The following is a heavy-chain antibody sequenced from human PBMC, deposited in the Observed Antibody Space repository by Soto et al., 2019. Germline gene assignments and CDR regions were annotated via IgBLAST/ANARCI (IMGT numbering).Heavy chain of an antibody. CDR1: GGTVASSHW. V-gene: IGHV4-4*02. Sequence: SETLSLTCGVSGGTVASSHWWSWVRQSPGRGLEWIGNVYHTGDTNFDPSLQSRVTFSVDKSNNQFSLRLTSVTAADTAVYFCAREIVTAGGNNYFDPWGPGTLVTVS. J-gene: IGHJ5*02. CDR3: AREIVTAGGNNYFDP. D-gene: IGHD2-21*02. CDR2: VYHTGDT.